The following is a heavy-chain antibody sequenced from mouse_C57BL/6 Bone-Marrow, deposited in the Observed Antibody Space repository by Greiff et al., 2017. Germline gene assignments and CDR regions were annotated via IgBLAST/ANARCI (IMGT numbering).Heavy chain of an antibody. D-gene: IGHD1-1*01. V-gene: IGHV5-6*01. CDR2: ISSGGSYT. CDR1: GFTFSSYG. Sequence: EVQVLESGGDLVKPGGSLKLSCAASGFTFSSYGMSWVRQTPDKRLEWVATISSGGSYTYYPDSVKGRFTISRDNAKNTLYLQMSSLKSEDTAMYYCARHYYGSSYGYFDYWGQGTTLTVSS. J-gene: IGHJ2*01. CDR3: ARHYYGSSYGYFDY.